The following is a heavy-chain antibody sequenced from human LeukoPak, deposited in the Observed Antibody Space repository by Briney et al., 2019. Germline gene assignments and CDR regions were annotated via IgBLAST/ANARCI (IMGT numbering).Heavy chain of an antibody. Sequence: GGSLRLSCAASGFTVSSNYMSWVRQAPGKGLEWVSVIYSGGSTYYADSVKGRFTISRDNSKNTLYLQMNSLRAEDTAVYYCAKSGRGYSYGTSEYWGQGTLVTVSS. V-gene: IGHV3-66*01. J-gene: IGHJ4*02. CDR1: GFTVSSNY. CDR3: AKSGRGYSYGTSEY. D-gene: IGHD5-18*01. CDR2: IYSGGST.